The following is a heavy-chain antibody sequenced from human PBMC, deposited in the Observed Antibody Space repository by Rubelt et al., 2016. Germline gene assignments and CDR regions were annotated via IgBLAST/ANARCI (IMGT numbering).Heavy chain of an antibody. J-gene: IGHJ4*02. V-gene: IGHV3-53*01. D-gene: IGHD6-13*01. CDR2: SGGST. Sequence: SGGSTYYADSVKGRFTISIDNSKNTLYLQMNSLRAEDTAVYYCARRSSSLAYWGQGTLVTVSS. CDR3: ARRSSSLAY.